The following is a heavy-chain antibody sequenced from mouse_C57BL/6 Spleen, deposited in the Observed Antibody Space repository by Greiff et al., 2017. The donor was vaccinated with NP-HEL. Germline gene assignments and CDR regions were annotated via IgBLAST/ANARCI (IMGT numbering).Heavy chain of an antibody. CDR3: ARRAPYYGSSYDAMDY. J-gene: IGHJ4*01. CDR1: GYTFTSYW. Sequence: QVQLQQPGAELVRPGSSVKLSCQASGYTFTSYWMHWVKQRPIQGLEWIGNIDPSDSETHYNQKFKDKATLTVDKSSSTAYMQLSSLTSEDSAVYYCARRAPYYGSSYDAMDYWGQGTSVTVSS. D-gene: IGHD1-1*01. V-gene: IGHV1-52*01. CDR2: IDPSDSET.